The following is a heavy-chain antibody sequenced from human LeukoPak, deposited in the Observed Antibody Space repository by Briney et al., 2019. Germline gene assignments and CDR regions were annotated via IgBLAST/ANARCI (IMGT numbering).Heavy chain of an antibody. V-gene: IGHV3-53*01. D-gene: IGHD3-10*01. Sequence: GGSLRLSCAASGFSVTSKYINWVRQAPGKGLEWVLVVESGGDTSYANSVKGRFTVSRDIFQNTLYLQMNNLRAEDTAVYYCARVGSYYDMDVWGQGTTVTVSS. CDR1: GFSVTSKY. CDR3: ARVGSYYDMDV. J-gene: IGHJ6*02. CDR2: VESGGDT.